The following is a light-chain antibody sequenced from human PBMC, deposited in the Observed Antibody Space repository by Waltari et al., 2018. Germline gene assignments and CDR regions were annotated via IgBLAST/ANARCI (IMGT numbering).Light chain of an antibody. V-gene: IGLV1-47*01. CDR2: GNS. CDR1: SSNIGSDY. CDR3: GTWDDSLGAWV. J-gene: IGLJ3*02. Sequence: QSVLTQPPSASGTPGQRVTISCSGSSSNIGSDYVYWYQQFPGTAPKLLTYGNSPRPSGVPDRFSGSKFGTSASLAISGLRSEDEADYYCGTWDDSLGAWVFGGGTRVTVL.